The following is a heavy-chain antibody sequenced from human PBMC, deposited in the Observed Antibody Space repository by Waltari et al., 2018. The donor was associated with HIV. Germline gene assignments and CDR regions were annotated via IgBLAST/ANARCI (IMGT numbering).Heavy chain of an antibody. V-gene: IGHV3-23*01. J-gene: IGHJ4*02. CDR3: AKSGMATIPGRGPYYYFDY. CDR2: ISGAGGAT. D-gene: IGHD3-16*01. CDR1: GFSFSNYA. Sequence: EVHLLESGGGLVQPGGSLRLSCAASGFSFSNYAMTWVASISGAGGATYFADSVRGRFIISRDNSKNTVSLEVNSLRAEDTAVYYCAKSGMATIPGRGPYYYFDYWGQGTLVTVSS.